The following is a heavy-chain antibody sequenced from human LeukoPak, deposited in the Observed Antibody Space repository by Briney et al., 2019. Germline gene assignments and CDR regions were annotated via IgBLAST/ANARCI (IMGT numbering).Heavy chain of an antibody. CDR2: IYYSGST. D-gene: IGHD3-22*01. Sequence: PSETLPLTCTVSGGSISSSSYYWGWIRQPPGKGLEWIGSIYYSGSTYYNPSLKSRVTISVDTSKNQFSLKLSSVTAADTAVYYCARDQPYYDSSGYLFDYWGQGTLVTVSS. CDR1: GGSISSSSYY. V-gene: IGHV4-39*07. J-gene: IGHJ4*02. CDR3: ARDQPYYDSSGYLFDY.